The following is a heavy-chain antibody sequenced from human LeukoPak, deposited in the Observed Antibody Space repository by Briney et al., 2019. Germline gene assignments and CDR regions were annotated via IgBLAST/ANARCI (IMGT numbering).Heavy chain of an antibody. J-gene: IGHJ1*01. Sequence: SETLSLTCTVSGGSISSSSYYWGWIRQPPGKGLEWIGSISYSGSTFYNPSLMSRVTMSVDTSKTQFSLKLSSVTAADTAVYYCARDVSGRRTGIEFQHWGQGTLVTVSS. D-gene: IGHD5/OR15-5a*01. V-gene: IGHV4-39*07. CDR2: ISYSGST. CDR3: ARDVSGRRTGIEFQH. CDR1: GGSISSSSYY.